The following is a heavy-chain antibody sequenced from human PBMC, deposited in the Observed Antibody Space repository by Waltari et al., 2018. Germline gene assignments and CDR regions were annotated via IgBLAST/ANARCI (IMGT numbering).Heavy chain of an antibody. J-gene: IGHJ4*02. D-gene: IGHD3-3*01. CDR2: ISSSSSTI. CDR3: ARGGEYYDFWSGYNNFDY. V-gene: IGHV3-48*04. CDR1: GFPFSSYR. Sequence: EVQLVESGGGLVQPGGSLRLSCADSGFPFSSYRMTWVRQAPGKGREWVSYISSSSSTIYYADSVKGRFTISRDNAKNSLYLQMNSLRAEDTAVYYCARGGEYYDFWSGYNNFDYWGQGTLVTVSS.